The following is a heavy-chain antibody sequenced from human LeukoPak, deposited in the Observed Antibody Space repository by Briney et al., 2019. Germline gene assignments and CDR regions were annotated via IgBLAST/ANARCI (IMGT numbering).Heavy chain of an antibody. CDR2: ISFDGTNK. CDR3: ARDMYDNGWSSFDY. CDR1: GFTFSNYA. D-gene: IGHD3-10*01. Sequence: SGGSLRLSCAASGFTFSNYAMHWVRQAPGKGLEWVAVISFDGTNKYYANSVQGRFTISRDNSKNTLYLQMNSLRAEDTALYYCARDMYDNGWSSFDYWGQGTLVTVSP. V-gene: IGHV3-30-3*01. J-gene: IGHJ4*02.